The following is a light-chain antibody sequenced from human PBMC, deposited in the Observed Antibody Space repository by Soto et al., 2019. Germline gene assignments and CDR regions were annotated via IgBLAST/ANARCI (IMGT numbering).Light chain of an antibody. V-gene: IGLV1-40*01. J-gene: IGLJ2*01. CDR3: QSYDSSLSGAV. Sequence: QSVLTQPPSASGTPGQRVTISCSGSSSNIGDNYVYWYQQFPGAAPKLLIYGNNNRPSGAPDRFSGSKSGTSASLAITGLQAEDEADYYCQSYDSSLSGAVFGGGTKLTVL. CDR1: SSNIGDNY. CDR2: GNN.